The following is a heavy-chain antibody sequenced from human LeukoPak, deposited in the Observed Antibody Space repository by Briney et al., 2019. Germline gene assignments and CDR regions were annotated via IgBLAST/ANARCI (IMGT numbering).Heavy chain of an antibody. CDR1: GFTFSSYW. CDR2: IKQDGSEK. V-gene: IGHV3-7*01. Sequence: GGSLRLSCAASGFTFSSYWMSWVRQAPGKGLEWVANIKQDGSEKYYVDSVKGRFTISRDNAKNSLYLQMNSLRAEDTAVYYCARDVVVPAAIRFLARYWFDPWGQGTLVTVSS. J-gene: IGHJ5*02. D-gene: IGHD2-2*02. CDR3: ARDVVVPAAIRFLARYWFDP.